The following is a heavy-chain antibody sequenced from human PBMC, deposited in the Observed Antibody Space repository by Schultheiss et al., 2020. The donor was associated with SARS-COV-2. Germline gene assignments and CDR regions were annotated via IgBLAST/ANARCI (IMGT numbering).Heavy chain of an antibody. CDR2: INPNSGGT. J-gene: IGHJ5*02. CDR3: ARDQSSVAVGENWFDP. D-gene: IGHD6-19*01. Sequence: ASVKVSCKASGYTFTGYYMHWVRQAPGQGLEWMGWINPNSGGTNYAQKFQGRVTMTRDTSISTAYMELSRLRSDDTAVYYCARDQSSVAVGENWFDPWGQGTLVTVSS. V-gene: IGHV1-2*02. CDR1: GYTFTGYY.